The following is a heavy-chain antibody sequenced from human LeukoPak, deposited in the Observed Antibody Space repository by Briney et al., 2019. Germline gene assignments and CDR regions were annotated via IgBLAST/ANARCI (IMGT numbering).Heavy chain of an antibody. V-gene: IGHV1-69*02. CDR1: GGTFSSYT. CDR3: ARCRSSTSCYFLDY. J-gene: IGHJ4*02. CDR2: IIPILGIA. Sequence: GSSVKVSCKASGGTFSSYTISWVRPAPGQGLEWMGRIIPILGIANYAQKFQGRVTITADKSTSTAYMELSSLRSEDTAVYYCARCRSSTSCYFLDYWGQGTLVTVSS. D-gene: IGHD2-2*01.